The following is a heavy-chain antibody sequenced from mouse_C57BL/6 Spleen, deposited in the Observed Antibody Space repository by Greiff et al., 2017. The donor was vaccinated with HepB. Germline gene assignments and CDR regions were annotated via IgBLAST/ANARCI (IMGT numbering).Heavy chain of an antibody. D-gene: IGHD1-1*01. CDR2: IYIGNGYT. CDR3: ARSGHYYGSSYWYFDV. J-gene: IGHJ1*03. V-gene: IGHV1-58*01. CDR1: GYTFTSYG. Sequence: EVQLQESGAELVRPGSSVKMSCKTSGYTFTSYGINWVKQRPGQGLEWIGYIYIGNGYTEYNEKFKGKATLTSDTSSSTAYMQLSSLTSEDSAIYFCARSGHYYGSSYWYFDVWGTGTTVTVSS.